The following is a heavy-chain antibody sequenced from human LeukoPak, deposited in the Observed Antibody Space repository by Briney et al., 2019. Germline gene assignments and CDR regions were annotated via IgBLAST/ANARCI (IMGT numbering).Heavy chain of an antibody. CDR2: INAYNGDT. D-gene: IGHD6-13*01. V-gene: IGHV1-18*01. Sequence: GASVKVSCKASGYTFTNYAINWLRQAPGQGLEWMAWINAYNGDTNYAQKFQGRVTMTEDTSTDTAYMELSSLRSEDTAVYYCATSPYSSSWYGGGTFDYWGQGTLVTVSS. CDR3: ATSPYSSSWYGGGTFDY. J-gene: IGHJ4*02. CDR1: GYTFTNYA.